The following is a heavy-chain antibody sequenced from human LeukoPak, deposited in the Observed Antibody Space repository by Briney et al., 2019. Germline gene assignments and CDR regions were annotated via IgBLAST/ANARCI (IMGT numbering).Heavy chain of an antibody. J-gene: IGHJ6*02. CDR1: GYTFTSYY. CDR2: INPSGGST. CDR3: ARDRVLGRGSTSCLDV. D-gene: IGHD2-2*01. Sequence: ASVKVSCKASGYTFTSYYMHWVRQAPGQGLEWMGIINPSGGSTSYAQKFQGRVTMTRDTSTSTVYMELSSLRSEDTAVYYCARDRVLGRGSTSCLDVWGQGTTVTVSS. V-gene: IGHV1-46*01.